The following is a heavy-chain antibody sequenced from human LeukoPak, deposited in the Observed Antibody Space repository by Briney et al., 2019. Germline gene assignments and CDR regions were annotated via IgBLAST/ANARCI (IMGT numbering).Heavy chain of an antibody. CDR3: AKPTRGGGGSFLIDY. CDR2: IWNDGSSE. Sequence: TGGSLRLSCAASGFSFCSYGMHWVRQAPDKGLEWVAVIWNDGSSEYYADSVKGRFTISRDNSKNTLYLQMNSLRAEDTAVYYCAKPTRGGGGSFLIDYWGQGTLVTVSS. D-gene: IGHD2-15*01. V-gene: IGHV3-33*06. CDR1: GFSFCSYG. J-gene: IGHJ4*02.